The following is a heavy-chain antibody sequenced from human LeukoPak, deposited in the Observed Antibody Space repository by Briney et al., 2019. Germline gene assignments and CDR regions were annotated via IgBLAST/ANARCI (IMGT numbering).Heavy chain of an antibody. CDR1: GVTFSSYA. CDR2: IGGSGGST. D-gene: IGHD5-18*01. Sequence: GESLRLSCAASGVTFSSYAMSWVRQAPGKGLEWVSAIGGSGGSTYYADSVKGRFTISRDNSKNTLYLQMNSLRAEDTAVYYCAKDRGYSYGYPYYFDYWGQGTLVTVSS. CDR3: AKDRGYSYGYPYYFDY. V-gene: IGHV3-23*01. J-gene: IGHJ4*02.